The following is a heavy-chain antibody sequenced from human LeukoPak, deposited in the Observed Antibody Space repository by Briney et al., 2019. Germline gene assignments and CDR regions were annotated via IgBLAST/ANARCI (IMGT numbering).Heavy chain of an antibody. J-gene: IGHJ4*02. V-gene: IGHV3-23*01. CDR1: GFTFSSYA. CDR3: ARDGSGYSSSWPYGAGPFDY. Sequence: GGSLRLSCAASGFTFSSYAMSWVRQAPGKGLEWVSAISGSGSSTYYADSVKGRFTISRDNSKNTLYLQMNSLRAEDTAVYYCARDGSGYSSSWPYGAGPFDYWGQGTLVTVSS. CDR2: ISGSGSST. D-gene: IGHD6-13*01.